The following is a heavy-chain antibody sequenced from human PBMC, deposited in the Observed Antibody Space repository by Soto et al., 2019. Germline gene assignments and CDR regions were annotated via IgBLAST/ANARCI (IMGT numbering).Heavy chain of an antibody. J-gene: IGHJ5*02. D-gene: IGHD3-9*01. Sequence: PSETLSLTCTVSDGSISSGDYYWSWIRQPPGKGLEWIGYIYYSGSTYYNPSLKSRVTISVDTSKNQFSLKLSSVTAADTAVYYCARVLYDRWFDPWGQGTLVTVSS. CDR1: DGSISSGDYY. V-gene: IGHV4-30-4*01. CDR2: IYYSGST. CDR3: ARVLYDRWFDP.